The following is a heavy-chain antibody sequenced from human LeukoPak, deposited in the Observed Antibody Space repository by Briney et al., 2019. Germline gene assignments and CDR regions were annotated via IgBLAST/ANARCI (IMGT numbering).Heavy chain of an antibody. CDR1: GFTFSTYG. D-gene: IGHD2-15*01. J-gene: IGHJ5*02. V-gene: IGHV3-30*02. CDR3: AKDAVYCSGGSCYESWFDP. CDR2: IRYDGGIK. Sequence: GGSLRLSCAASGFTFSTYGMHWVRQAPGKGLEWVAFIRYDGGIKHYTDAVKGRFTISRDNSKNTLYLQMNSLRAEDTAVYYCAKDAVYCSGGSCYESWFDPWGQGTLVTVSS.